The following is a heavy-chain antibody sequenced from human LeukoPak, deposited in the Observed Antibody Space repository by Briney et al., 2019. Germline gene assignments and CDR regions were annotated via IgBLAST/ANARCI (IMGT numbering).Heavy chain of an antibody. D-gene: IGHD2-8*02. J-gene: IGHJ4*02. Sequence: GGSLRLSCAASGFTFSTYWMNWVRQAPGKGLEWVANIKVDGSEKYYTDSVKGRFTISRDNAKNSLYLQMNSLRAEDTAVYYCARGYWYYFDFWGQGTLVTVSS. V-gene: IGHV3-7*01. CDR1: GFTFSTYW. CDR3: ARGYWYYFDF. CDR2: IKVDGSEK.